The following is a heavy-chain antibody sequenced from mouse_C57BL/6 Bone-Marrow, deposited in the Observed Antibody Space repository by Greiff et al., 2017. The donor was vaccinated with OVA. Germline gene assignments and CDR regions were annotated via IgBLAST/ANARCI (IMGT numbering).Heavy chain of an antibody. CDR1: GFTFTDYY. CDR2: IRNKANGYTN. CDR3: ARYKSPPLVFYAMDY. D-gene: IGHD6-2*01. J-gene: IGHJ4*01. V-gene: IGHV7-3*01. Sequence: EVQLVESGGGLVQPGGSLSLSCAASGFTFTDYYMSWVRQPPGKGLEWLGFIRNKANGYTNDYSVSVKGRFTISRDTSQSILQLQMHALRAEDSATSYCARYKSPPLVFYAMDYWGQGTSVTVSS.